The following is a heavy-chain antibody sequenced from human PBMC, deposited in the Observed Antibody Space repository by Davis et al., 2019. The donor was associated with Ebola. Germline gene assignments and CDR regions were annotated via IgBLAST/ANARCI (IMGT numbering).Heavy chain of an antibody. CDR1: GFTFSDYY. Sequence: GESLKISCAASGFTFSDYYMSWIRQAPGKGLEWVSYISSSGSTIYYADSVKGRFTISRDNSKNTLYLQMNSLRAEDTAVYYCARDRGIIHYGMDVWGQGTTVTVSS. V-gene: IGHV3-11*04. D-gene: IGHD1-14*01. CDR2: ISSSGSTI. J-gene: IGHJ6*02. CDR3: ARDRGIIHYGMDV.